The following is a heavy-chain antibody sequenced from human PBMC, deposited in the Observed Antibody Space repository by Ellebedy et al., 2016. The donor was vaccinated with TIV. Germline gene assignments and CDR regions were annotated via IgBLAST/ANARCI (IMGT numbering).Heavy chain of an antibody. CDR3: ARDIGGYEFGY. CDR1: GYSIRSNYY. CDR2: INHSGNT. Sequence: MPSETLSLTCTVSGYSIRSNYYWGWVRQPPGKGLEWIGTINHSGNTYYSSSLKSRVTMSVDTSKNQFSLKLSSVTAADTAVYYCARDIGGYEFGYWGQGALVTVSS. D-gene: IGHD5-12*01. V-gene: IGHV4-38-2*02. J-gene: IGHJ4*02.